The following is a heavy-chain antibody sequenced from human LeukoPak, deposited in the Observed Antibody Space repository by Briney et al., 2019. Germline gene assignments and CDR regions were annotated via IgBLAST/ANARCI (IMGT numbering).Heavy chain of an antibody. Sequence: SGPTLVKPTQTLTLTCGFSGFSLTGGRAGVGWVRQPPGKALEWLALIYGNDDERYSPSLRSRLTISKDTSKKQVVLTVTNMQPVDTGTYFCAHRHFIGYTYDFWGPGILVTVSS. V-gene: IGHV2-5*01. CDR2: IYGNDDE. D-gene: IGHD5-18*01. J-gene: IGHJ4*02. CDR1: GFSLTGGRAG. CDR3: AHRHFIGYTYDF.